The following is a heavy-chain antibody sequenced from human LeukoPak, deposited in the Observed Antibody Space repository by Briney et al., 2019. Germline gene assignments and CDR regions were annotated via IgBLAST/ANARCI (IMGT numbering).Heavy chain of an antibody. D-gene: IGHD3-22*01. V-gene: IGHV4-59*05. CDR3: ARHQYFYDGSDSFYLNWLDP. J-gene: IGHJ5*01. Sequence: SETLSLTCSVSGGSISSYYWSWIRQPPGKGLEWIGSIYYSGITYYNPSLKSRVTISVDTSKNQFSLKLSSVTAADTAVYYCARHQYFYDGSDSFYLNWLDPWGQGALVTVSS. CDR2: IYYSGIT. CDR1: GGSISSYY.